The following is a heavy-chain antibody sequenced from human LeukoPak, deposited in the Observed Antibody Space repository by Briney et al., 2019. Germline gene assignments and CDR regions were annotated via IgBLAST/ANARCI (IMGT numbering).Heavy chain of an antibody. Sequence: GGSLRLSCAASGFTFSNYAMSWVRQAPGKGLEWVSAISGSGGTTYYADSVKGRFTISRDNSENTVYLQMNSLRDDDTAVYYCAKDFWERESSWGPWDSWGQGTLVTVSS. V-gene: IGHV3-23*01. CDR3: AKDFWERESSWGPWDS. D-gene: IGHD1-26*01. CDR2: ISGSGGTT. CDR1: GFTFSNYA. J-gene: IGHJ4*02.